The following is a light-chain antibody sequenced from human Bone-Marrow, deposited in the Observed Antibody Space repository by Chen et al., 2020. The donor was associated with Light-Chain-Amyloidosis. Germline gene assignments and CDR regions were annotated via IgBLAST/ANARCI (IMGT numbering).Light chain of an antibody. J-gene: IGKJ5*01. CDR2: GAS. V-gene: IGKV3-15*01. CDR1: QSVSSN. Sequence: EIVLSQSPATLSVSSGERATLSCRASQSVSSNLAWYQQKPGQAPRLLIYGASTSATGIPARFSGSGSGTEFTLTISSLQSEDFAVYSCQQYNNWPPITFGQGTRLEIK. CDR3: QQYNNWPPIT.